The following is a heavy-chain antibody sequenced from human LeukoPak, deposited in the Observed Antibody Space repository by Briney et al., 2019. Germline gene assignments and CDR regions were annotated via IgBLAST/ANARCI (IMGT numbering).Heavy chain of an antibody. V-gene: IGHV1-69*04. Sequence: ASVKVSCKASGGTFSSYAISWVRQAPGQGLEWMGRIIPIFGIANYAQKFQGRVTITADKSTSTAYMELSSLRSEDTAVYYCARDRGPDSDTVLIPGRVYGMDVWGQGTTVTVSS. CDR3: ARDRGPDSDTVLIPGRVYGMDV. CDR2: IIPIFGIA. D-gene: IGHD2-8*01. CDR1: GGTFSSYA. J-gene: IGHJ6*02.